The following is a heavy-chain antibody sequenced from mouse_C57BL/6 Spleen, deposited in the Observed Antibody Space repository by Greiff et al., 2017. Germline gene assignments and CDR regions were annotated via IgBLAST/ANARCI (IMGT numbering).Heavy chain of an antibody. J-gene: IGHJ2*01. V-gene: IGHV5-17*01. CDR3: ARDFSYYFDY. Sequence: EVQLVESGGGLVKPGGSLKLSCAASGFTFSDYGMHWVRQAPEKGLEWVAYISSGSSTIYYADTVKGRFTISRDNAKNTLVLQMTSLRSEDTAMYYCARDFSYYFDYWGQGTTLTVSS. CDR1: GFTFSDYG. CDR2: ISSGSSTI.